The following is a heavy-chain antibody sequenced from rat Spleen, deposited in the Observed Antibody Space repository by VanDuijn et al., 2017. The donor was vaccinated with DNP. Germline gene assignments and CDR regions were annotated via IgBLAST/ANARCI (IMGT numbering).Heavy chain of an antibody. D-gene: IGHD1-1*01. V-gene: IGHV3-3*01. CDR1: GFSITNNFK. Sequence: EVLFQESGPGLVKPSQSLSLTCSVTGFSITNNFKWSWIRKFPGNRLEWMGYVTNAGSTDYNPSLKSRISITRDTSKNQFFLQLNSLTTEDTATYYCARLRLEWEVRAMDAWGQGTSVTVSS. J-gene: IGHJ4*01. CDR3: ARLRLEWEVRAMDA. CDR2: VTNAGST.